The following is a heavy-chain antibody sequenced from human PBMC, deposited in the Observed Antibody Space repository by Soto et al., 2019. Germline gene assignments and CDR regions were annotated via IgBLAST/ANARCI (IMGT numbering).Heavy chain of an antibody. V-gene: IGHV1-3*04. Sequence: QVQLVQSGAEVKKSGASVKLSCKASGYTFDTYAMHWVRQAPGQRLEWMGWINTDNGNTKYSQRFQRRLTITRDTSASTAYMDLSNLRSEDTAVYFCARDAGDYLLLLYWGQGTLVTFSS. CDR3: ARDAGDYLLLLY. CDR2: INTDNGNT. D-gene: IGHD3-22*01. CDR1: GYTFDTYA. J-gene: IGHJ4*02.